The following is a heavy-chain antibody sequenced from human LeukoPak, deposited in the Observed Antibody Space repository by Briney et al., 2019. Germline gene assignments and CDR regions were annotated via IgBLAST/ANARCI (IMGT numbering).Heavy chain of an antibody. V-gene: IGHV4-61*02. CDR3: ARGLEYFQH. CDR2: IYTSGST. Sequence: SQTLSLTCTVSGGSISSGSYYWSWIRQPAGKGLEWIGRIYTSGSTNYNPSLKSRVTMSVDTSKNQFSLKLSSVTAADTAVYYCARGLEYFQHWGQGTLVTVSS. D-gene: IGHD5-12*01. CDR1: GGSISSGSYY. J-gene: IGHJ1*01.